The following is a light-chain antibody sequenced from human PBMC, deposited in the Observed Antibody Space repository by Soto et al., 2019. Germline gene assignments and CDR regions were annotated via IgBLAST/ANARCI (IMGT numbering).Light chain of an antibody. CDR2: DAS. V-gene: IGKV1-12*01. CDR3: QQSYRTPYT. CDR1: QGISSW. Sequence: DIQMTQSPSSVSASVGDRVTITCRASQGISSWLGWYQQRQGRAPKLLIYDASSLLSGVPSRFSGSGSGTDFTLTISSLQPEDFATYYCQQSYRTPYTFGQGTKLETK. J-gene: IGKJ2*01.